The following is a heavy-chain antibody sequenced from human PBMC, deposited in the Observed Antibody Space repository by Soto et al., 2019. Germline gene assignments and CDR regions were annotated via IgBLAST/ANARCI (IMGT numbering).Heavy chain of an antibody. CDR3: AKDRGLAESGRWSHYYYGMDV. V-gene: IGHV3-30*18. D-gene: IGHD1-26*01. Sequence: QVQLLESGGGVVQPGRSLRLSCVASGFNLTNNGMHWVRQAPGQGLEWVAVISSDGSSKYYGDSVRGRFTISRDNSKNTLFLEMNSLRSEDTAVYYCAKDRGLAESGRWSHYYYGMDVWGQGTTVTVSS. CDR2: ISSDGSSK. CDR1: GFNLTNNG. J-gene: IGHJ6*02.